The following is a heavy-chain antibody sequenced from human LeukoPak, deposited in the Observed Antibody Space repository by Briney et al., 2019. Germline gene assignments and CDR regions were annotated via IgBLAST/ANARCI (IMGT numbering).Heavy chain of an antibody. CDR1: GGTFGSYV. CDR3: AKEGDTALVTGYFDL. V-gene: IGHV1-69*13. J-gene: IGHJ2*01. Sequence: ASVTVSCKASGGTFGSYVISWVRQAPGQGLEWMGGIIPIFGTVHYAQKFQGRLTITADESTSTVYMEMSSLRSEDTAMYYCAKEGDTALVTGYFDLWGRGTLVTVSS. CDR2: IIPIFGTV. D-gene: IGHD5-18*01.